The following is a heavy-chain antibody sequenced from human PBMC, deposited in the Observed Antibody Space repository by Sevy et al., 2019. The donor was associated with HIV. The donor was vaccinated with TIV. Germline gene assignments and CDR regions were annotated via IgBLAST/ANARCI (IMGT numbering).Heavy chain of an antibody. CDR1: GFTFSTHA. CDR3: ATEYSNGFDY. J-gene: IGHJ4*02. Sequence: GGSLRLSCAAFGFTFSTHAMHWVRQAPGKGLEWVAVIWTEGYDESYADSVRGRFTISRENSKNTLYLQMNSLRSEDTAVYYCATEYSNGFDYWGQGTRVTVSS. D-gene: IGHD4-4*01. CDR2: IWTEGYDE. V-gene: IGHV3-33*01.